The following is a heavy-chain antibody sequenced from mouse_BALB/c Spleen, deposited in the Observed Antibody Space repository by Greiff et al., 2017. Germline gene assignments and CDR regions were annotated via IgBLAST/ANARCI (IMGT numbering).Heavy chain of an antibody. Sequence: VKLEESGGGLVQPGGSLSLSCATSGFPFTDYYMSWVRQPPGKGLEGLGMIWGDGSTDYNSALKSRLSISKDNSKSQVFLKMNSLQTDDTARYYCAREEGYFYAMDYWGQGTSVTVSS. CDR1: GFPFTDYY. J-gene: IGHJ4*01. CDR2: IWGDGST. D-gene: IGHD2-3*01. CDR3: AREEGYFYAMDY. V-gene: IGHV2-6-7*01.